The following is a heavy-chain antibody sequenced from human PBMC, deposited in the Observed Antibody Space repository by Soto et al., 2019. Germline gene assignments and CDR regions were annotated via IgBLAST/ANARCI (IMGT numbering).Heavy chain of an antibody. CDR1: GDSVSSNSAA. Sequence: PSQTLSLTCAISGDSVSSNSAAWNCIRQSPSRGLEWLGRTYYRSKWYNDYAVSVKSRITINPDTSKNQFSLQLNSVTPEDTAVYYCAREPYIGVATITWYFDYWGQGTLVTVSS. V-gene: IGHV6-1*01. CDR2: TYYRSKWYN. J-gene: IGHJ4*02. D-gene: IGHD5-12*01. CDR3: AREPYIGVATITWYFDY.